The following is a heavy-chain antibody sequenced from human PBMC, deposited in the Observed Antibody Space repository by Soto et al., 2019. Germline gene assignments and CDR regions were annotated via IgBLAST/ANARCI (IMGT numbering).Heavy chain of an antibody. Sequence: SETLSLTCTVSGGSISSGGYYWSWIRQHPGKGLEWIGYIYYSGSTYYNPSLKSRVTISVDTSKNQFSLKLSSVTAADTAVYYCARDGAGDYYGMDVWGQGTTVTVSS. V-gene: IGHV4-31*03. D-gene: IGHD7-27*01. CDR1: GGSISSGGYY. J-gene: IGHJ6*02. CDR3: ARDGAGDYYGMDV. CDR2: IYYSGST.